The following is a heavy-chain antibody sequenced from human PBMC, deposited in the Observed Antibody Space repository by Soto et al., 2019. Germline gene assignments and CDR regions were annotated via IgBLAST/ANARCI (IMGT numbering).Heavy chain of an antibody. CDR2: ISSSSSTI. Sequence: GGSLRLSCAASGFTFSSYSMNWVRQAPGKGLEWVSYISSSSSTIYYADSVKGRFTISRDNAKNSLYLQMNSLRDEDTAVYYCARESMLYFVVVTAVNAFDIWGQGTMVTGSS. D-gene: IGHD2-21*02. V-gene: IGHV3-48*02. J-gene: IGHJ3*02. CDR3: ARESMLYFVVVTAVNAFDI. CDR1: GFTFSSYS.